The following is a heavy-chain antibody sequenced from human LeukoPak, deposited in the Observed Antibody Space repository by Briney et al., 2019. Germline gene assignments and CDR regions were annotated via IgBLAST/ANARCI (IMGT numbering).Heavy chain of an antibody. V-gene: IGHV3-7*01. CDR3: ARGRFNYDSSGYSSFYH. D-gene: IGHD3-22*01. CDR2: IKEDGSEK. CDR1: GFTFNNHW. Sequence: GGSLRLSCAASGFTFNNHWMSWVRQAPGKGLEWVANIKEDGSEKFYVDSMKGRFIISRDSDKNSLYLQVNSLRAEDTAVYYCARGRFNYDSSGYSSFYHWGQGTLVTVSS. J-gene: IGHJ4*02.